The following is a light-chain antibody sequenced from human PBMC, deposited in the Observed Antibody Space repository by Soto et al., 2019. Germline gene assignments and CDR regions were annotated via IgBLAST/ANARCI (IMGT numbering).Light chain of an antibody. J-gene: IGLJ1*01. CDR1: SSDVGGYNY. Sequence: QSVLTQPPSASGSPGQSVTISCTGTSSDVGGYNYVSWYQQHPGKAPKLMIYEVSKRPSGVPDRFSGSKSGNTASLTVSGLQAEDEVDYYCSSYAGSNKSLVFGTGTKATVL. CDR2: EVS. V-gene: IGLV2-8*01. CDR3: SSYAGSNKSLV.